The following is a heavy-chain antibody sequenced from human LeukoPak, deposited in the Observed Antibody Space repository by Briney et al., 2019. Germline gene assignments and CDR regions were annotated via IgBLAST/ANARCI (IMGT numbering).Heavy chain of an antibody. V-gene: IGHV4-59*01. D-gene: IGHD2-2*01. CDR2: IYYSGST. J-gene: IGHJ6*02. Sequence: SETLSLTCTVSGGSISSYYWSWIRQPPGRGLEWIGYIYYSGSTNYKPSPKSRVTISVDTSKNQFSLKLSSVTAADTAVYYCARDQPIYCSSTSCLAGPDYYYYYGMDVWGQGTTVTVSS. CDR1: GGSISSYY. CDR3: ARDQPIYCSSTSCLAGPDYYYYYGMDV.